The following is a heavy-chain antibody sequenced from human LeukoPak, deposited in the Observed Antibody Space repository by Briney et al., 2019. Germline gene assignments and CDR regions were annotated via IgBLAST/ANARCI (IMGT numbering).Heavy chain of an antibody. CDR2: ISASGGST. D-gene: IGHD3-10*01. J-gene: IGHJ4*02. Sequence: GGSLRLSCAASGFTFSSYAMSWVRQAPGKGLEWVSTISASGGSTYYADSVKGRFTISRDNSKNTLYLQMNSLRAEDTAVYYCAKDRGGWFGELLPYFDYWGQGTLVTVSS. CDR3: AKDRGGWFGELLPYFDY. CDR1: GFTFSSYA. V-gene: IGHV3-23*01.